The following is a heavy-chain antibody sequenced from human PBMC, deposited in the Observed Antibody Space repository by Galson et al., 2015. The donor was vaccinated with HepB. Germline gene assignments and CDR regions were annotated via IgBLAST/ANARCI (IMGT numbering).Heavy chain of an antibody. J-gene: IGHJ4*02. Sequence: SLRLSCAASGFTFSSDAMHWVRQAPGKGLEWVAVISYNGGNKYYTDSAKGRSTISRDNSKNTLYLQMNSLRAEDTAVYYCTRDFEVWGQGNLVTVSS. CDR1: GFTFSSDA. CDR3: TRDFEV. CDR2: ISYNGGNK. V-gene: IGHV3-30*04.